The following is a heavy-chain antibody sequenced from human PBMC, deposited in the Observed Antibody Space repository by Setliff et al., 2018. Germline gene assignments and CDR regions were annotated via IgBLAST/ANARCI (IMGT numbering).Heavy chain of an antibody. CDR3: ARGPSPTVTPSRLIYFYHMDV. CDR2: IIPVLGMT. V-gene: IGHV1-69*10. J-gene: IGHJ6*03. CDR1: GDPFNAYG. Sequence: ASVKVSCKASGDPFNAYGVSWVRQAPGQGLEWMGAIIPVLGMTDYAQKFQGRLTITADQSTTTVYMELSSLRFGDTALYYCARGPSPTVTPSRLIYFYHMDVWGTGTTVTVSS. D-gene: IGHD4-17*01.